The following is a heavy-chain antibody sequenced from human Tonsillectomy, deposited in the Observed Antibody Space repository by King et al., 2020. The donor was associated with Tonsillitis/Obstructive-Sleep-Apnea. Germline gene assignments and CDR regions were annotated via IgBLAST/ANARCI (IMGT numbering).Heavy chain of an antibody. CDR3: AKGAASPRYNWFDP. CDR1: GFTFDDYA. CDR2: ISWDSGSI. J-gene: IGHJ5*02. V-gene: IGHV3-9*01. D-gene: IGHD6-13*01. Sequence: VQLVESGGGLVQPGRSLRLSCAASGFTFDDYAMHWVRQAPGKGLEWVSGISWDSGSIAYADSVKGRFTISRDNARNSLYLQMNSLRPEDTALYYCAKGAASPRYNWFDPWGQGTLVTVSS.